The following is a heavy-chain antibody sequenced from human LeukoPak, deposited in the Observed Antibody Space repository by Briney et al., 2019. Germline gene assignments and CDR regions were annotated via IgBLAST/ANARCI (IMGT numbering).Heavy chain of an antibody. Sequence: SGGSLRLSCAASGFTFSSYGIHWVRQAPGKGLEWVAVIWYDGSNRYYADSVKGRFTISRDSSKNTLYLQMNSLRAEDTAVYYCARETSSYSSSWYVYYYYGMDVWGQGTTVTVSS. V-gene: IGHV3-33*01. CDR3: ARETSSYSSSWYVYYYYGMDV. J-gene: IGHJ6*02. CDR1: GFTFSSYG. CDR2: IWYDGSNR. D-gene: IGHD6-13*01.